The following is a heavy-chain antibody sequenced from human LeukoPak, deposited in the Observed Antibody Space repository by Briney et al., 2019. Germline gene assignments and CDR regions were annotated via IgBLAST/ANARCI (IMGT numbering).Heavy chain of an antibody. CDR1: GFTFSDYY. CDR2: ISSSGITI. Sequence: GGSLRLSCAASGFTFSDYYMSWIRQAPGKGLEWLSYISSSGITIYYADSVKGRFTISRDNAKNSLYLQMNSLRAEDTAVYYCARARSYGDRADDAFDIWGQGTMVTVSS. J-gene: IGHJ3*02. V-gene: IGHV3-11*01. D-gene: IGHD4-17*01. CDR3: ARARSYGDRADDAFDI.